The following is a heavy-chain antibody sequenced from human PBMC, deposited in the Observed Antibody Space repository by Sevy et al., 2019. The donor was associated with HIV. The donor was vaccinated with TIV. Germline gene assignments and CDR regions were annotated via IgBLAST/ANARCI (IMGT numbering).Heavy chain of an antibody. D-gene: IGHD6-19*01. CDR2: IHSGDNT. CDR1: GFTVSGTY. V-gene: IGHV3-53*01. CDR3: AKSHQDYHGWYHFDL. J-gene: IGHJ4*02. Sequence: GGSLRLSCAASGFTVSGTYMSWVRQAPGKGLDWVSIIHSGDNTDYADSVKGRFTISRDNSKNTLYLEMNSLRGEDTAVYYCAKSHQDYHGWYHFDLWGQGTLVTVSS.